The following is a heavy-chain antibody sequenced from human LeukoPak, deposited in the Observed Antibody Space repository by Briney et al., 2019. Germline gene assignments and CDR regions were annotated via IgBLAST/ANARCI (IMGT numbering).Heavy chain of an antibody. CDR3: ARSLRSPRYCIDDTCYFDY. Sequence: GGSLRLSCAASGFTFTTYAMSWVRQAPGKGLEWVSGISGLGDNTYYVDSAKGRFTISRDNAKNTQYLQINSLRVEDTAVYYCARSLRSPRYCIDDTCYFDYWGQGTLVTVSS. D-gene: IGHD2-15*01. CDR1: GFTFTTYA. J-gene: IGHJ4*02. CDR2: ISGLGDNT. V-gene: IGHV3-23*01.